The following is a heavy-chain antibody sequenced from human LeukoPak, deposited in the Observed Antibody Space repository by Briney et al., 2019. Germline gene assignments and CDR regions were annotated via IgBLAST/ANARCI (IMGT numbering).Heavy chain of an antibody. CDR3: AVLDSVGFIDY. V-gene: IGHV1-46*01. CDR2: INPSGGST. J-gene: IGHJ4*02. Sequence: ASVKVSCKASGYTFTSYYMHWVRQAPGQGLEWMGIINPSGGSTSYAQKFQGRVTMTRDMSTSTVYMELSSLRSEDTAVYYCAVLDSVGFIDYWDQGTLVTVSS. CDR1: GYTFTSYY. D-gene: IGHD3-22*01.